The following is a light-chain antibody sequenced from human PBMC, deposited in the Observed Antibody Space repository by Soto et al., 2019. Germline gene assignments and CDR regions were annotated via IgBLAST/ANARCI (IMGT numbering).Light chain of an antibody. CDR2: AAS. CDR3: QQYYSYPRT. CDR1: QDIAIY. Sequence: DIQMTQAPSTLSSSVGYRFTITWLASQDIAIYLAWYQQKPGEAPKLLIYAASTLHGGVPSRFSGSGSGTDFTLTISCLQSEDFATYYCQQYYSYPRTFGQGTKVDI. J-gene: IGKJ1*01. V-gene: IGKV1-9*01.